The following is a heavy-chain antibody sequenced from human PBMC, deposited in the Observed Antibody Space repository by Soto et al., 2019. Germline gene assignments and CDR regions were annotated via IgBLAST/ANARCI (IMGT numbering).Heavy chain of an antibody. J-gene: IGHJ4*02. CDR3: AKGYSSAIYFDY. CDR1: GFTFSSYA. Sequence: EVQLLESGGGLVQPGGSLRLSCAASGFTFSSYAMSWVRQAPGKGLEWVSAISGSRGSTYYADSVKGRFTISRDNSKNTLYLQMNSLRAEDTAVYYCAKGYSSAIYFDYWGQGTLVTVSS. CDR2: ISGSRGST. V-gene: IGHV3-23*01. D-gene: IGHD6-19*01.